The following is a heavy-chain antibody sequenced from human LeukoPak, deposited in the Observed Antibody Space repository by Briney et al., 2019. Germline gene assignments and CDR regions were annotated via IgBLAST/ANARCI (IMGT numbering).Heavy chain of an antibody. V-gene: IGHV3-23*01. Sequence: GGSLRLSCEASGLTFSSYGMSWVRQALGKGLQWVSAITGGSGTTYYADSVKGRFTISRDNSKNMLYLQMNSLRAEDTAVYYCAKMQGYFDYGGQGTLVPVSS. CDR1: GLTFSSYG. CDR2: ITGGSGTT. CDR3: AKMQGYFDY. J-gene: IGHJ4*02.